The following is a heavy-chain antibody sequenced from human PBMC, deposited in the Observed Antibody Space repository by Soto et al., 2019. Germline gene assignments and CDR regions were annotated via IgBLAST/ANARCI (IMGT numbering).Heavy chain of an antibody. CDR2: ITKTGETI. CDR1: GFTFSTYN. Sequence: EVQMVESGGGLVQPGGSLRLSCAGSGFTFSTYNMDWVRQAPGKGLEWISYITKTGETIYYADSVRGRFTISRDNAKNALLLQMNSLRDEDTTVYYCARDGDRGYDMDVWGQGTTVTVSS. V-gene: IGHV3-48*02. J-gene: IGHJ6*02. CDR3: ARDGDRGYDMDV.